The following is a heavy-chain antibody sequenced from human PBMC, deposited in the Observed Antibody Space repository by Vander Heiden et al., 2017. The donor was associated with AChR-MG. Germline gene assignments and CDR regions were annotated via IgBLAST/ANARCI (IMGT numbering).Heavy chain of an antibody. V-gene: IGHV4-34*01. Sequence: QVQLQQWGAGLLKPSETLSLTCAVYGGSFSGYYWSRIRPPPGKGLEWIGEINHSGSTNYNPSLKSRVTISVDTSKNQFSLKLSSVTAADTAVYYCARGRKFTYYYGSGNGGFDYWGQGTLVTVSS. CDR3: ARGRKFTYYYGSGNGGFDY. J-gene: IGHJ4*02. CDR1: GGSFSGYY. CDR2: INHSGST. D-gene: IGHD3-10*01.